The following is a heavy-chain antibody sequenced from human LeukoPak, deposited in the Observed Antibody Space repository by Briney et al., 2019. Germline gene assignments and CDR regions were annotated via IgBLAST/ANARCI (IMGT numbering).Heavy chain of an antibody. CDR3: ARDLAGFEEPRYYYYMDV. V-gene: IGHV3-66*02. CDR2: IYSDDRA. CDR1: GFTVNRNV. J-gene: IGHJ6*03. Sequence: GGSLRLSCVASGFTVNRNVMSWVRQAPGKGLEWVSLIYSDDRAFYADSVKGRFTISRNKSKDTLFLQMSSLKPEDTAIYYCARDLAGFEEPRYYYYMDVWGKGTTVTVSS. D-gene: IGHD1-14*01.